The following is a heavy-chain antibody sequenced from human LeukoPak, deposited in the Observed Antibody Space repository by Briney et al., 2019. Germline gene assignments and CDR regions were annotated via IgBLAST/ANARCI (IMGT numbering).Heavy chain of an antibody. CDR2: IYHSGST. J-gene: IGHJ4*02. D-gene: IGHD6-6*01. Sequence: SETLSLTCAVSGYSINSAYYWGWIRQPPGKGLEWIGSIYHSGSTYYNPSLKSRVTISVDTSKNQFSLKLSSVTAADTAAYYCASYPPYSSSPPHWGQGTLVTVSS. CDR3: ASYPPYSSSPPH. V-gene: IGHV4-38-2*01. CDR1: GYSINSAYY.